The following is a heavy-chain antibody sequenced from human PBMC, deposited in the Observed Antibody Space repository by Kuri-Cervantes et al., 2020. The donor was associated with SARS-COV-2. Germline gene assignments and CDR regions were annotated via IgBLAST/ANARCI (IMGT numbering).Heavy chain of an antibody. CDR3: ARGAYDYIWGSYRYPDAFDI. J-gene: IGHJ3*02. D-gene: IGHD3-16*02. CDR1: GFTFSSYA. Sequence: GGSLRLSCAASGFTFSSYAMSWVRQAPGKGLEWVSAISGSGGSTYYADSVKGRFTISRDNSKNTLYLQMNSLRAEDTAVYYCARGAYDYIWGSYRYPDAFDIWGQGTMVTVSS. V-gene: IGHV3-23*01. CDR2: ISGSGGST.